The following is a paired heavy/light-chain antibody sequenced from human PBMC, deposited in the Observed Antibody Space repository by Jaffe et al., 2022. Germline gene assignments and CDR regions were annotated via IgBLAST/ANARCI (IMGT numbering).Light chain of an antibody. CDR1: QSLLHSNGYNY. CDR2: LGS. V-gene: IGKV2-28*01. CDR3: MQALQTPFT. Sequence: DIVMTQSPLSLPVTPGEPASISCRSSQSLLHSNGYNYLDWYLQKPGQSPQLLIYLGSNRASGVPDRFSGSGSGTDFTLKISRVEAEDVGVYYCMQALQTPFTFGGGTKVEIK. J-gene: IGKJ4*01.
Heavy chain of an antibody. CDR1: GYTFTGYY. Sequence: QVQLVQSGAEVKKPGASVKVSCKASGYTFTGYYMHWVRQAPGQGLEWMGWINPNSGGTNYAQKFQGRVTMTRDTSISTAYMELSRLRSDDTAVYYCASRPYGSGSYYNSNYYYYMDVWGKGTTVTVSS. CDR3: ASRPYGSGSYYNSNYYYYMDV. J-gene: IGHJ6*03. CDR2: INPNSGGT. V-gene: IGHV1-2*02. D-gene: IGHD3-10*01.